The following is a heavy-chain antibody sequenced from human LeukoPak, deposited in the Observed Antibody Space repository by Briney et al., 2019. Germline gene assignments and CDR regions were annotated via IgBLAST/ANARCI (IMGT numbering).Heavy chain of an antibody. CDR3: ARDSSGAWYFDL. D-gene: IGHD3-10*01. CDR1: GFTFSSYG. J-gene: IGHJ2*01. Sequence: GGSMRLSCAASGFTFSSYGMHWVRQAPGKGLEWVAVIWYDGSNKYYADSEKGRFTISRDNSKNTLYLQMNSLRAEDTAVYYCARDSSGAWYFDLWGRGTLVTVSS. CDR2: IWYDGSNK. V-gene: IGHV3-33*01.